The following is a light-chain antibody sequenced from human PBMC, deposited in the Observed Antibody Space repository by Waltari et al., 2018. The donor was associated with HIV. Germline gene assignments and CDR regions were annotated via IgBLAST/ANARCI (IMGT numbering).Light chain of an antibody. CDR1: SSDVGTYNY. CDR2: EVT. CDR3: SSYAGSNNVV. V-gene: IGLV2-8*01. J-gene: IGLJ2*01. Sequence: QSALTQPPSASGSAGQSVSISCTGTSSDVGTYNYVSWYRQHPGKAPTLMVYEVTKRPSGVPDRFSGSKSGNTASLTVAGLQAEDEADYYCSSYAGSNNVVFGGGTKLTVL.